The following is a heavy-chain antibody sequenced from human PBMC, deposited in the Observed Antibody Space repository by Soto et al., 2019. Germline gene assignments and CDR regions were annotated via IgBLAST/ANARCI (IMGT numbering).Heavy chain of an antibody. Sequence: QVQLVQSGAEVKKPGASVKVSCKTSGYTFTNDDINWVRQAAGQGLEWIGWMSPNSGNTGYAQKFQGRVTLTRDTSISTAYMELSSLRSEDTAVYYCARGMSEGFGEVSWGQGTLVTVSS. V-gene: IGHV1-8*02. CDR3: ARGMSEGFGEVS. CDR2: MSPNSGNT. J-gene: IGHJ5*02. CDR1: GYTFTNDD. D-gene: IGHD3-10*01.